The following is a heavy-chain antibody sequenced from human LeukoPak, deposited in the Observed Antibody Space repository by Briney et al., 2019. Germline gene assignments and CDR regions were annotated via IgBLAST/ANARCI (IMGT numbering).Heavy chain of an antibody. CDR1: GFTFSNAW. J-gene: IGHJ5*02. V-gene: IGHV3-30*02. Sequence: GGSLRLSCAASGFTFSNAWMSWVRQAPGRGLEWVSHIRYDETATYYADSVKGRFTISRDISQNTVYLQMNSLRAEDTAVYYCAREGFDPWGQGTLVTVSS. CDR2: IRYDETAT. CDR3: AREGFDP.